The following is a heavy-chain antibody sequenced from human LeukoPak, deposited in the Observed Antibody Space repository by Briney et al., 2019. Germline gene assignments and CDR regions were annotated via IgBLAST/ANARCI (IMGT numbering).Heavy chain of an antibody. J-gene: IGHJ4*02. Sequence: GASVKVSCKASGYTFTAYYIFWARQAPGQRLEWMGWVNPNSGATNYAQMFHGRGTMTSDTSISTAYMELNRLRSDDTAIYYCARGGRGGIPFDFWGQGTLVTVSA. V-gene: IGHV1-2*02. CDR1: GYTFTAYY. CDR2: VNPNSGAT. D-gene: IGHD5-18*01. CDR3: ARGGRGGIPFDF.